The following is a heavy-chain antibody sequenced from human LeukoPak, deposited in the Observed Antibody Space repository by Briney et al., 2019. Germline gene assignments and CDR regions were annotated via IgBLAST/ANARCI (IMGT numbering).Heavy chain of an antibody. CDR2: IYYSGST. CDR3: ARRYCSSTSCYYYFDY. V-gene: IGHV4-39*01. J-gene: IGHJ4*02. CDR1: GGSISSSSYY. D-gene: IGHD2-2*01. Sequence: SETLSLTCTVSGGSISSSSYYWGWVRQPPGKGVEWIGSIYYSGSTYYNPSLKSRVTISVDTSKNQFSLKLSSVVAANTDAYYCARRYCSSTSCYYYFDYWGQGTLVTVSS.